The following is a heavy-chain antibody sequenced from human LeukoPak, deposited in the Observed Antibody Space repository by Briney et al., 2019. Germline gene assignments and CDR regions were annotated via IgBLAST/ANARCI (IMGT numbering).Heavy chain of an antibody. J-gene: IGHJ4*02. V-gene: IGHV3-23*01. CDR3: ARDQSTYYYGSGSVGY. D-gene: IGHD3-10*01. CDR1: GFTCSSYR. CDR2: ISGNGGSS. Sequence: PGGSLRLYGAASGFTCSSYRMNWVRQAPGKGLEWVSTISGNGGSSYDADSVKGRFTISRDNSKNTLYLQVNSLRAEDTAVYYCARDQSTYYYGSGSVGYWGQGTLVTVSS.